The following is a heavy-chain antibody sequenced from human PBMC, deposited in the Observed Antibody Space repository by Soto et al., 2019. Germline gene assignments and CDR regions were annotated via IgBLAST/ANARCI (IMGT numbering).Heavy chain of an antibody. V-gene: IGHV4-4*02. CDR1: RGSISSSNW. D-gene: IGHD4-4*01. CDR2: INEAGST. Sequence: QVHLPESGPGLVKPSGTLSLTCSVSRGSISSSNWWTWVRQSPGTGLEWSGEINEAGSTTYNPSLNSRLTFSVYKSKNLCALNLRSVTAADTAVYYCARGRHYTNRLKWWFDPWGQGTLVTVAS. J-gene: IGHJ5*02. CDR3: ARGRHYTNRLKWWFDP.